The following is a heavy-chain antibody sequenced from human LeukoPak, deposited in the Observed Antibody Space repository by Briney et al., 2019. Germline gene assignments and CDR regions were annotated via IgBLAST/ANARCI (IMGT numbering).Heavy chain of an antibody. Sequence: GGSLRLSCAASGFTFSSYAMSWVRQAPGKGLEWVSAISGSGGSTYYADSVKGRFTISRDNSKNTQYLQMNSLRAEDTAVYYCAKGEFGYCSSTSCPNWFDPWGQGTLVTVSS. CDR3: AKGEFGYCSSTSCPNWFDP. D-gene: IGHD2-2*01. V-gene: IGHV3-23*01. CDR1: GFTFSSYA. CDR2: ISGSGGST. J-gene: IGHJ5*02.